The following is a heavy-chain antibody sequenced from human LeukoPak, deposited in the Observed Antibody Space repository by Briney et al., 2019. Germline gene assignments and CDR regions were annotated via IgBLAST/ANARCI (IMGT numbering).Heavy chain of an antibody. D-gene: IGHD5-18*01. V-gene: IGHV3-30*01. Sequence: GGSLRLSCAASGVTFSSYAMHWVRQAPGKGLEWAAVISYDGSNKFYADSVKGRFTISRDNSKNTLFLQMNSLRAEDTAVYYCARDRSQRAYSYGPDGEWGQGTLVTVSS. CDR3: ARDRSQRAYSYGPDGE. CDR2: ISYDGSNK. J-gene: IGHJ4*02. CDR1: GVTFSSYA.